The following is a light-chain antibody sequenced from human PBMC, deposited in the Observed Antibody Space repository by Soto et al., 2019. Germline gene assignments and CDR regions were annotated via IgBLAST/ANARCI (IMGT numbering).Light chain of an antibody. CDR1: QSFXSD. Sequence: IGVTQSAATLSVSPGERATLSCRASQSFXSDFAWYHQKPGQAPRFLXYGASTRATGSPARFSGSGSGTEFTLTINSLQSEYFAVYYCQQYNNWTRTFGQGTKVDIK. J-gene: IGKJ1*01. V-gene: IGKV3-15*01. CDR2: GAS. CDR3: QQYNNWTRT.